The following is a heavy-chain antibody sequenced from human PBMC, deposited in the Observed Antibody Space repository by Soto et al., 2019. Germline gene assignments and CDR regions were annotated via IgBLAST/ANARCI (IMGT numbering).Heavy chain of an antibody. CDR3: ARDDSSGSYFYYYGMDV. D-gene: IGHD3-10*01. CDR1: GGPFSSYA. Sequence: SVKVYFKASGGPFSSYAISLVRQAPGQGLEWIGGIIPIFGTANYAQKFQGRVTITADESTSTAYMELSSLRSEDTAVYYCARDDSSGSYFYYYGMDVWGQGTTVTVSS. CDR2: IIPIFGTA. J-gene: IGHJ6*01. V-gene: IGHV1-69*13.